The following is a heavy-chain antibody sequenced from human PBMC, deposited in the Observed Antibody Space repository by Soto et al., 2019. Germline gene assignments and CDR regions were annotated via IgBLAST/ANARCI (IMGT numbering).Heavy chain of an antibody. Sequence: QVQLVESGGGVVKPGRSLRLSCAASGITFRSYAMHWFRQAPGQGLEWVAVISDDGSHKYYADSVKGRFTISRDDFKNTLSLQMNSLRAEDTAVEYGAKYVGCSGGRCYAHLDHLGQGSRVPVSS. CDR1: GITFRSYA. CDR2: ISDDGSHK. CDR3: AKYVGCSGGRCYAHLDH. D-gene: IGHD2-15*01. V-gene: IGHV3-30*18. J-gene: IGHJ4*02.